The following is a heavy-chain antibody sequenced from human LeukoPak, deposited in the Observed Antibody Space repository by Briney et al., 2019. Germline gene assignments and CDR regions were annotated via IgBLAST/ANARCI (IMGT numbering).Heavy chain of an antibody. CDR3: ARDILSDREGY. J-gene: IGHJ4*02. D-gene: IGHD1-26*01. CDR2: IYYSGST. V-gene: IGHV4-59*01. CDR1: GGSISSYY. Sequence: SETLSLTCTVSGGSISSYYWSWIRQPPGKGLEWIGYIYYSGSTNYNPSLKSRVTISVDTSKNQFSLKLSSVTAADTAVYYCARDILSDREGYWGQGTLVTVSS.